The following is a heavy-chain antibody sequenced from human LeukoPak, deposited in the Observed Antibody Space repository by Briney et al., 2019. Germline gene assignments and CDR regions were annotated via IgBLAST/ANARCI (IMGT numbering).Heavy chain of an antibody. Sequence: SETLSLTCAVYGGSFSGYYWSWIRQPPGKGLEWIGEINHSGSTNYNPSLKSRVTISVDTSKNQFSLKLSSVTAADTAVYYCARGSTQWLPLRAFDPWGQGTLVTVSS. D-gene: IGHD6-19*01. CDR2: INHSGST. V-gene: IGHV4-34*01. CDR3: ARGSTQWLPLRAFDP. J-gene: IGHJ5*02. CDR1: GGSFSGYY.